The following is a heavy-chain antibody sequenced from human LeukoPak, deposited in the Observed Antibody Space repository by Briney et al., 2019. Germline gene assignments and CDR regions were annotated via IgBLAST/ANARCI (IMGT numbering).Heavy chain of an antibody. D-gene: IGHD6-19*01. CDR1: GFTFSSYG. CDR2: IRYDGSNK. J-gene: IGHJ4*02. V-gene: IGHV3-30*02. CDR3: AKDFAAGPGRHSSGWYFGY. Sequence: PGGSLRLSCAASGFTFSSYGMHWVRQAPGKGLEWVAFIRYDGSNKYYADSVKGRFTISRDNSKNTLYLQMNSLRAEDTAVYYCAKDFAAGPGRHSSGWYFGYWGQGTLVTVSS.